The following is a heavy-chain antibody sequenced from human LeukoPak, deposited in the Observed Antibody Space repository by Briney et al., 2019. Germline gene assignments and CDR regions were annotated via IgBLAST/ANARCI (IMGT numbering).Heavy chain of an antibody. V-gene: IGHV4-39*01. CDR1: GASISSGDYY. Sequence: PSETLSLTCTVSGASISSGDYYWSWIRQPPGKGLEWIGNIYYSGSTYYNPSLPSLKSRVTISVDTSKNQFSLKLNSVTAADTAVYYCARHYGPWGQGTLVTVSS. CDR3: ARHYGP. D-gene: IGHD3-10*01. CDR2: IYYSGST. J-gene: IGHJ5*02.